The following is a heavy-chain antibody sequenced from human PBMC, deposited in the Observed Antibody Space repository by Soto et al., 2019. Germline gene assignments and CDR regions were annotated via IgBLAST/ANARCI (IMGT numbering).Heavy chain of an antibody. D-gene: IGHD3-9*01. V-gene: IGHV1-18*01. CDR1: GYTFTSYG. Sequence: ASVKVSCKASGYTFTSYGISWVRRAPGQGLEWMGWISAYNGNTNYAQKLQGRVTMTTDTSTSTAYMELRSLRSDDTAVYYCARGGLRYFDWLLSSLDYWGQGTLVTVSS. J-gene: IGHJ4*02. CDR2: ISAYNGNT. CDR3: ARGGLRYFDWLLSSLDY.